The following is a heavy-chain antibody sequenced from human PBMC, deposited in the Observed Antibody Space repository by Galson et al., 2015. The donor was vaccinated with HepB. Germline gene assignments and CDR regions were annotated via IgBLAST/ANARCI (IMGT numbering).Heavy chain of an antibody. Sequence: SVKVSCKASGGTFSSYAISWVRQAPGQGLEWMGGIIPIFGTANYAQKFQGRVTITADESTSTAYMELSSLRSEGTAVYYCASQERSSGWYVYWGQGTLVTVSS. D-gene: IGHD6-19*01. V-gene: IGHV1-69*13. CDR2: IIPIFGTA. CDR3: ASQERSSGWYVY. CDR1: GGTFSSYA. J-gene: IGHJ4*02.